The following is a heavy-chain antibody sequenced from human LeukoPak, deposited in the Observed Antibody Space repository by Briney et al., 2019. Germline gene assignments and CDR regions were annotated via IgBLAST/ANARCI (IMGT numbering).Heavy chain of an antibody. CDR3: AREAFIEMTTIASAFDF. CDR1: GYTFTRYY. V-gene: IGHV1-46*01. D-gene: IGHD5-24*01. J-gene: IGHJ4*02. Sequence: ASVKVSCKTSGYTFTRYYMHWVRQAPGQGLECMGVINPIGGSTRYPQKFQGRVTMTRDTSTSTVYMELSSLRSDDTAVYFCAREAFIEMTTIASAFDFWGQGTLVTVSS. CDR2: INPIGGST.